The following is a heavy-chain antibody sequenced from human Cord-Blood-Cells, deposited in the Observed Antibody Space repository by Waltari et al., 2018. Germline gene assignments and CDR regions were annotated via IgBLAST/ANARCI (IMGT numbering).Heavy chain of an antibody. Sequence: QLQLQESGPGLVKPSETLSLTCTVSGGSIRSSSYYWGWLRHPPGKGLEWIGSIYYRGSTYYNPSLKSRVTISVDTSKNQFSLKLSSVTAADTAVYYCARPLNYYDSSGYYYYWGQGTLVTVSS. J-gene: IGHJ4*02. CDR2: IYYRGST. CDR3: ARPLNYYDSSGYYYY. D-gene: IGHD3-22*01. CDR1: GGSIRSSSYY. V-gene: IGHV4-39*01.